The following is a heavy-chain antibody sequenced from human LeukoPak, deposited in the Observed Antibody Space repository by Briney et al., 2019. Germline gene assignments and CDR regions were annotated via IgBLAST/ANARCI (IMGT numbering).Heavy chain of an antibody. D-gene: IGHD5-18*01. CDR2: INHSGST. CDR1: GGSVNGNF. J-gene: IGHJ4*02. CDR3: ARGLNNVDTALYYFDY. Sequence: SETLSLTCTVSGGSVNGNFWHWIRQPPGKGLEWIGEINHSGSTNYNPSLKSRVTISVDTSKNQFSLKLSSVTAADTAVYYCARGLNNVDTALYYFDYWGQGTLVTVSS. V-gene: IGHV4-34*01.